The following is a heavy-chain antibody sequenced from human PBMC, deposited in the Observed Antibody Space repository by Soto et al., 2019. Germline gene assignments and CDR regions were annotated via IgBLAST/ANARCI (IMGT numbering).Heavy chain of an antibody. J-gene: IGHJ4*02. V-gene: IGHV4-39*01. CDR2: IYYSGST. CDR1: CCSISSSRYY. CDR3: ARHEPVSNTQDY. Sequence: SSETPSLTFPFSCCSISSSRYYWGWVRQPPGKGLEWIGSIYYSGSTYYNPSLKSRVTISVDTSKNQFSLKLSSVTAADTAVYYCARHEPVSNTQDYWGQGTLVTVSS.